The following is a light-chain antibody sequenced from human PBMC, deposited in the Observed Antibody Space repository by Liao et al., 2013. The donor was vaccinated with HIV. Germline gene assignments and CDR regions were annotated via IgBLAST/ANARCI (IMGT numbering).Light chain of an antibody. CDR2: SDS. Sequence: YVMTQPPSVSVVPGQTATITCGGDNIGRKSVHWYQQKPGQAPLLVIFSDSDRPSGIPERFSGSNSGNTATLTISRVEAGDEADYYCQVWDSITNHYVFGSNDPGHRP. J-gene: IGLJ1*01. V-gene: IGLV3-21*01. CDR1: NIGRKS. CDR3: QVWDSITNHYV.